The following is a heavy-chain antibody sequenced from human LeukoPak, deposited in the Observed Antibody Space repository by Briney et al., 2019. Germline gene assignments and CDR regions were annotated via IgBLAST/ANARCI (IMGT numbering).Heavy chain of an antibody. Sequence: ASVKVSCKASGYTFTCYYMHWVRQAPGQGLEWMGWINPNSGGTNYAQKFQGWVTMTRDTSISTAYMELSRLRSDDTAVYYCARGDFDQDPPSDYWGQGTLVTVSS. CDR1: GYTFTCYY. CDR3: ARGDFDQDPPSDY. CDR2: INPNSGGT. J-gene: IGHJ4*02. D-gene: IGHD3-9*01. V-gene: IGHV1-2*04.